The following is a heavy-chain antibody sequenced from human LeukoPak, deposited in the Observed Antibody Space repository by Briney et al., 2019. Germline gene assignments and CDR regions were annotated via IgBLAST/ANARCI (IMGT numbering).Heavy chain of an antibody. Sequence: GESLKISCKDSGFSFTNYWIAWVRQMPGKGLEWMGIIYPGDSDTRYSPSFQGQVTISVDRYISTAYLQWSSLKASDTAMYYCARSWVAGYGTVLDYWGQGTLVSVSS. CDR3: ARSWVAGYGTVLDY. CDR1: GFSFTNYW. V-gene: IGHV5-51*01. CDR2: IYPGDSDT. J-gene: IGHJ4*02. D-gene: IGHD6-19*01.